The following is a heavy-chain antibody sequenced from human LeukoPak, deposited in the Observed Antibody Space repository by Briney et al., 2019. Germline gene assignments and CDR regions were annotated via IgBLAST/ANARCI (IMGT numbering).Heavy chain of an antibody. Sequence: NPGGSLRLSCAASGFTFTNAWMSWVRQAPGKGLEWVGRIKSKTDGGTTDYAAPVKGRFTISRDDSKNTLYLQMNSLKTEDTAVYYCATYSGRLRTYFDSWGQGTLVTVSS. CDR3: ATYSGRLRTYFDS. CDR2: IKSKTDGGTT. J-gene: IGHJ4*02. D-gene: IGHD2-21*01. CDR1: GFTFTNAW. V-gene: IGHV3-15*01.